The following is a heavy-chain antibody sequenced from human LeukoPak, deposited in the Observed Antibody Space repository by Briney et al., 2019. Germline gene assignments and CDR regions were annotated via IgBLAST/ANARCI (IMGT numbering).Heavy chain of an antibody. D-gene: IGHD3-10*01. Sequence: SETLSLTCTVSGGSISSYYWSWIRQPPGKGLEWIGYIYYSGSTNYNPSLKSRVTISVDTSTNQFSLKLSTVTAADTAVYYCARSDYYGSGRGSFDVWGQGATVSVSS. J-gene: IGHJ6*02. CDR3: ARSDYYGSGRGSFDV. V-gene: IGHV4-59*08. CDR1: GGSISSYY. CDR2: IYYSGST.